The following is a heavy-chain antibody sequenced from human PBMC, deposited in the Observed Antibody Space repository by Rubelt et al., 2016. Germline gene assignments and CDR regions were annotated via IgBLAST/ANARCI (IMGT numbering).Heavy chain of an antibody. V-gene: IGHV1-2*06. CDR2: INPNSGGP. CDR1: GYTFTGYY. CDR3: AREGDYYYGMDV. D-gene: IGHD3-16*01. Sequence: QVQLVQSGAEVKKPGASVKVSCKASGYTFTGYYMHWVRQAPGQGLEWMGRINPNSGGPNYAQKLQGRVTMTRDTSISTAYMGLSRLRSDDTAVYYCAREGDYYYGMDVWGQGTTVTVSS. J-gene: IGHJ6*02.